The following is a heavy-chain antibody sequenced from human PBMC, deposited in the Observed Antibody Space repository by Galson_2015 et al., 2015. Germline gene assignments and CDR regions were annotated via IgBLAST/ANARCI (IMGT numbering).Heavy chain of an antibody. Sequence: SVKVSCKASGYTFTNYGIAWVRQAPGQGPEWVGWISAFNGNTNYAQKLQGRVTMTTDTSTSTAYMELRSLRSDDTAVYFCARDPGSGSLSVWDYWGQGSLATVSS. D-gene: IGHD1-26*01. CDR2: ISAFNGNT. J-gene: IGHJ4*02. V-gene: IGHV1-18*01. CDR1: GYTFTNYG. CDR3: ARDPGSGSLSVWDY.